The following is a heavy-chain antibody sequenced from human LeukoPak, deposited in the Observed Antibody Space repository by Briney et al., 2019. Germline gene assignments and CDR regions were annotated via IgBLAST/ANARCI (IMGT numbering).Heavy chain of an antibody. Sequence: GGSLRLSCIASGFSFSNFWMSWVRQAPGKGLEWVANINQHGNEKHYVDSVRCRFTISRDNAKNSLYLQMNSLRVEDTAVYYCATWARRDKGWGRHFDLWGHGTLVTVSS. CDR3: ATWARRDKGWGRHFDL. V-gene: IGHV3-7*03. CDR2: INQHGNEK. J-gene: IGHJ2*01. D-gene: IGHD6-19*01. CDR1: GFSFSNFW.